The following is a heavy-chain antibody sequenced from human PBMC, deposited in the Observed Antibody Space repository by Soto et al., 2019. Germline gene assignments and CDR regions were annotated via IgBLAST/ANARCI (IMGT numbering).Heavy chain of an antibody. V-gene: IGHV1-69*06. D-gene: IGHD6-19*01. CDR2: IIPIFGTA. CDR3: ARDWARAGHYYYYGMDV. CDR1: GGTFSSYA. J-gene: IGHJ6*02. Sequence: SVKVSCKASGGTFSSYAISWVRQAPGQGLEWMGGIIPIFGTANYAQKFQGGVTITADKSTSTAYMELSSLRSEDTAVYYCARDWARAGHYYYYGMDVWGQGTTVTV.